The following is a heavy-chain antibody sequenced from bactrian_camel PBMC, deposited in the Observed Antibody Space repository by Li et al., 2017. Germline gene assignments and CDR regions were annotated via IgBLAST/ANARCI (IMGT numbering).Heavy chain of an antibody. CDR3: AARSVGWCPLFEHWLGKRAYTPGGYFAN. Sequence: GGSVQAGGTLRLSCVASLFFSRPSCMGWFRQAPGLERERVAVIDTRDHRTYYADSVKDRFSISQDGAKNTVYLQMHSLKPEDTAMYYCAARSVGWCPLFEHWLGKRAYTPGGYFANWGQGTQVTVS. V-gene: IGHV3S63*01. CDR2: IDTRDHRT. D-gene: IGHD1*01. J-gene: IGHJ6*01. CDR1: LFFSRPSC.